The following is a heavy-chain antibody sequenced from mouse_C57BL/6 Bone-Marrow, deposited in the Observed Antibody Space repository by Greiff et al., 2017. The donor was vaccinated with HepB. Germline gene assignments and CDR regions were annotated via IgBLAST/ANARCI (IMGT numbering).Heavy chain of an antibody. CDR2: IDPSDSYT. CDR1: GYTFTSYW. V-gene: IGHV1-50*01. Sequence: QVQLQQPGAELVKPGASVKLSCKASGYTFTSYWMQWVKQRPGQGLEWIGEIDPSDSYTNYNQKFKGKATLTVDTSSSTAYMQLSSLTSEDSAVYYCARDDYYGDWFAYWGQGTLVTVSA. J-gene: IGHJ3*01. CDR3: ARDDYYGDWFAY. D-gene: IGHD1-1*01.